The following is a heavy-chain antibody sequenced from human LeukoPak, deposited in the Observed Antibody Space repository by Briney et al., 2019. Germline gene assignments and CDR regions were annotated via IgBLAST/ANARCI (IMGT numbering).Heavy chain of an antibody. CDR2: INVDGSST. J-gene: IGHJ5*02. CDR3: VRGIGYYGSTSLRFDP. V-gene: IGHV3-74*01. D-gene: IGHD3-10*01. Sequence: GGSLRLSCAASGFTFTTYWVHWVRQAPGKGLVWVSRINVDGSSTSYADSVKGRFTISRDKANSTLYLQMNSLRAEDTAVYYCVRGIGYYGSTSLRFDPWGQGTLVTVSS. CDR1: GFTFTTYW.